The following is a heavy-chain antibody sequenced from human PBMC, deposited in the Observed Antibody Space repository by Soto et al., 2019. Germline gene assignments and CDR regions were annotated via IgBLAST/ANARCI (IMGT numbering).Heavy chain of an antibody. D-gene: IGHD6-19*01. J-gene: IGHJ3*02. V-gene: IGHV3-74*01. Sequence: GGSLRLSCTASRFTFSTYWMHWVRQDPGKGLLWVSRINSDGSSTNYADSVKGRFTISRDNAKSTPWLQMNSLRAEDTAVYYCASAMGGTRNALNIWGQGTMVTVSS. CDR3: ASAMGGTRNALNI. CDR1: RFTFSTYW. CDR2: INSDGSST.